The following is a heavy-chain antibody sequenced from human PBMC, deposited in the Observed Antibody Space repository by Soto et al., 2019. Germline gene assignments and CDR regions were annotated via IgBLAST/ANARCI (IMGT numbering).Heavy chain of an antibody. D-gene: IGHD1-1*01. J-gene: IGHJ4*02. Sequence: GGSLRLSCAASGFTFRNYGMHWVRQAPGKGLEWVAAIWSDGSRQEYADSVKGRFAVSRDQSKNTLYLQMNNLRVDDTAIYYCAKDNDDPGVQSWSPGYWGQGTLVTVSS. CDR1: GFTFRNYG. V-gene: IGHV3-33*03. CDR3: AKDNDDPGVQSWSPGY. CDR2: IWSDGSRQ.